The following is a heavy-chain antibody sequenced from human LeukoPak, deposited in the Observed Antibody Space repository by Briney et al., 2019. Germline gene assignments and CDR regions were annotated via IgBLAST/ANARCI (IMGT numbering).Heavy chain of an antibody. D-gene: IGHD3-22*01. CDR3: ARQGSWTYYYDSSVRY. CDR1: GLTLSNYW. J-gene: IGHJ4*02. CDR2: MNNDGSGT. V-gene: IGHV3-74*01. Sequence: GSLRLSCAASGLTLSNYWMHWVRQAPGKGLVWVSRMNNDGSGTTYADSVRGRFTISRDNAKNTLYLQMNSLRVEDTAVYYCARQGSWTYYYDSSVRYWGQGTLVTVSS.